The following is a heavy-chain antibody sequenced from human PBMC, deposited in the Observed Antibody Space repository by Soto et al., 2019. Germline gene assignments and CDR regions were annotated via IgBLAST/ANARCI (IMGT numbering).Heavy chain of an antibody. CDR2: IKTKTDGGTT. CDR3: ARDEIKRWSFVGSFDQ. CDR1: GFTFSNAW. V-gene: IGHV3-15*01. J-gene: IGHJ4*02. Sequence: GGSLRLSCAVSGFTFSNAWMSWVRQAPGKGLEWVGRIKTKTDGGTTDYAAPVKGRFTISRDDSKNTLYLQMDSLGVEDTAVYYCARDEIKRWSFVGSFDQWGQGTLVTVSS. D-gene: IGHD2-8*01.